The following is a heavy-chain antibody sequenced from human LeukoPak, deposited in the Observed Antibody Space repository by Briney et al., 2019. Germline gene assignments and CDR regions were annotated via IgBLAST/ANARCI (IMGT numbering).Heavy chain of an antibody. CDR3: AKNRVPTAITPDH. V-gene: IGHV3-21*01. J-gene: IGHJ5*02. CDR1: GFTFSSYS. Sequence: GGSLRLSCAASGFTFSSYSMNWVRQAPGKGLEWVSSMSSSSTYIYYADSVKGRFTISRDNSRNTLFLQMNSLRAEDTAVYFCAKNRVPTAITPDHWGQGTLVTVSS. CDR2: MSSSSTYI. D-gene: IGHD2-2*02.